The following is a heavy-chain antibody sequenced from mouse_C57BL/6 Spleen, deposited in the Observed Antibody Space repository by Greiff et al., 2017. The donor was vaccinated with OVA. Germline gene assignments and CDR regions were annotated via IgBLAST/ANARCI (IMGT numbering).Heavy chain of an antibody. CDR3: TRLDYDYDREFAY. CDR1: GYTFTDYE. CDR2: IDPETGGT. Sequence: QVQLQQSGAELVRPGASVTLSCKASGYTFTDYEMHWVKQTPVHGLEWIGAIDPETGGTAYNQKFKGKAILTADKSSSTAYMELRGLTSEDSAVYYCTRLDYDYDREFAYWGQGTLVTVSA. D-gene: IGHD2-4*01. J-gene: IGHJ3*01. V-gene: IGHV1-15*01.